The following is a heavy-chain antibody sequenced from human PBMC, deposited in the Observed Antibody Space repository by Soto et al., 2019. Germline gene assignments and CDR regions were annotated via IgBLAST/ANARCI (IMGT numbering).Heavy chain of an antibody. Sequence: QVQLVQSGAEVKKPGSSVKVSCKASGGTFSSYAISWVRQAPGQGLEWMGWIIPIFGTANYAQKFQGRVTSTADESTSTAYMELSSLRSEDTAVYYCARREAGLLGTHAKYYYCGMDVWGQGTTVTVSS. CDR2: IIPIFGTA. J-gene: IGHJ6*02. V-gene: IGHV1-69*12. CDR1: GGTFSSYA. D-gene: IGHD3-16*01. CDR3: ARREAGLLGTHAKYYYCGMDV.